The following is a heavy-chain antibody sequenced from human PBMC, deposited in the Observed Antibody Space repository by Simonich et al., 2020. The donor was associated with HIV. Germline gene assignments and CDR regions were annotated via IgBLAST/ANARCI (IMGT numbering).Heavy chain of an antibody. V-gene: IGHV3-9*01. CDR1: GLTFDDYA. D-gene: IGHD3-10*01. Sequence: EVQLVESGGGLVQPGRSLRLSCAASGLTFDDYAMHWVRQAPGKGLEWVSGISWNSGSIGYADSVKGRFTISRDNAKNSLYLQMNSLRAEDTALYYCAKDKGAYYGSGSPVYWGQGTLVTVSS. CDR3: AKDKGAYYGSGSPVY. CDR2: ISWNSGSI. J-gene: IGHJ4*02.